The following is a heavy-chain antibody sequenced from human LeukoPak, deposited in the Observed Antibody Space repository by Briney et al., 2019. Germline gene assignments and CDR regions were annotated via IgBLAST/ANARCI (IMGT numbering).Heavy chain of an antibody. Sequence: ASVKVSCKASGGTFSSYTINWVRQAPGQGLEWMGRIIPILGIANYAQKFQGRVTITADKSTSTAYMELSSLRSEDTAVYYCARGVYSWSSHDYYMDVWGKGTTVTVSS. CDR3: ARGVYSWSSHDYYMDV. J-gene: IGHJ6*03. CDR2: IIPILGIA. V-gene: IGHV1-69*02. D-gene: IGHD1-26*01. CDR1: GGTFSSYT.